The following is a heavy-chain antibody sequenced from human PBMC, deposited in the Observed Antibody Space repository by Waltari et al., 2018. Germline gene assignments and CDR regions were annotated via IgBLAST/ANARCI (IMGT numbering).Heavy chain of an antibody. CDR3: ARRGAAAAGYYYNMDV. Sequence: QVQLVQSGAEVKTPGASVKVSCKASGYTFTSYYMHWVRQPPGQGLEWMGMINPSGGSTTYAQKFQGRVTMTRDTSTSTVYLEVSSLTSEDTAVYHCARRGAAAAGYYYNMDVWGQGTTVTVSS. J-gene: IGHJ6*02. CDR1: GYTFTSYY. CDR2: INPSGGST. V-gene: IGHV1-46*01. D-gene: IGHD6-13*01.